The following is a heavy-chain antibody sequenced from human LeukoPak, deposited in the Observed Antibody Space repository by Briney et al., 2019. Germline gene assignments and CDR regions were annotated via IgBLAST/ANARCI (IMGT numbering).Heavy chain of an antibody. J-gene: IGHJ4*02. CDR2: IRYDGSNK. CDR3: AKDAAGYRSFKDYFDY. V-gene: IGHV3-30*02. D-gene: IGHD6-13*01. CDR1: GFTFSSYG. Sequence: GGSLRLSCAASGFTFSSYGMHWVRQAPGKGLEWVAFIRYDGSNKYYADSVKGRFTISRDNSKNTLYLQMNSLRAEDTAVYYCAKDAAGYRSFKDYFDYWGQGTLVTVSS.